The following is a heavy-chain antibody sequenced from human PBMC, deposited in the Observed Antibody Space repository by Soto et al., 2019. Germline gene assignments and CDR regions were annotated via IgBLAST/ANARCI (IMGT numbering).Heavy chain of an antibody. CDR2: ISYDGSNK. D-gene: IGHD1-1*01. J-gene: IGHJ6*02. Sequence: PGGSLRLSCAASGFTFSSYDMHWVHQAPGKELERVAVISYDGSNKYYADSVKGRFTISRDNSKNTLYLQMNSLRTEDTAVYYCARDRLRYNWNDFPYYYYGMDVWGQGTTVTVSS. V-gene: IGHV3-30-3*01. CDR1: GFTFSSYD. CDR3: ARDRLRYNWNDFPYYYYGMDV.